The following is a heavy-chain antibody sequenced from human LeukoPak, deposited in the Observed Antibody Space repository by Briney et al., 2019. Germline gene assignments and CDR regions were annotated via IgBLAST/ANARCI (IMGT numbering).Heavy chain of an antibody. Sequence: GASVKVSCKASGYTFTSYYMHWVRQAPGQGLEWMGIINPSGGSTSYAQKFQGRVTMTRDTSTSTVYMELSSLRSEDTAVYYCARDPGGDDSGGYRLPYYGMDVWGQGTTVTVSS. V-gene: IGHV1-46*01. D-gene: IGHD3-22*01. J-gene: IGHJ6*02. CDR3: ARDPGGDDSGGYRLPYYGMDV. CDR1: GYTFTSYY. CDR2: INPSGGST.